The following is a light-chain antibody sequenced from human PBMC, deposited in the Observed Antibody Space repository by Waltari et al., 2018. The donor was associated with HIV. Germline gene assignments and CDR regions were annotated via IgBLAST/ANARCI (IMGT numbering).Light chain of an antibody. Sequence: QSVVTQPPSASGTLGQRVTISCSGGTSNIGSNYVYWYQHLPGTSPKLLIYMNDQRPSGVPDRISGSKSGTSASLAISGLRSEDDADYYCASWDDSLGGYWIFGGGTNLTVL. CDR3: ASWDDSLGGYWI. V-gene: IGLV1-47*01. CDR1: TSNIGSNY. J-gene: IGLJ2*01. CDR2: MND.